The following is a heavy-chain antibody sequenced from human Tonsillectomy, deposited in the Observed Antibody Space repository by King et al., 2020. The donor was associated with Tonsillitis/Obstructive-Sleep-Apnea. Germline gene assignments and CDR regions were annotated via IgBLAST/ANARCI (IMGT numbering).Heavy chain of an antibody. Sequence: VQLQQWGAGLLKPSGTLSLTCAVYGGSLSGYYWTWIRQPPGKGLEWIGGITHGGITKYSPSLKSRVTISVDTSKNQFSLRLTSLTAADTAVYYCARMDPAWSNALDMWGQGTMVTVSS. V-gene: IGHV4-34*01. D-gene: IGHD2-2*03. J-gene: IGHJ3*02. CDR2: ITHGGIT. CDR1: GGSLSGYY. CDR3: ARMDPAWSNALDM.